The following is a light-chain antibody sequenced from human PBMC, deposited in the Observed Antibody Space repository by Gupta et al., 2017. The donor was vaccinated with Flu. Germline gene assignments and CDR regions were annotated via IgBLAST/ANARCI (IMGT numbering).Light chain of an antibody. J-gene: IGKJ2*01. V-gene: IGKV3-15*01. Sequence: ERATLSGRASQSVSSNLAWYQQKPGQAPRLLIYGASTRATGIPARFSGSGSGTEFTLTISSLQSEDFAVYYCQQYNNWPPNTFGQGTKLEIK. CDR1: QSVSSN. CDR2: GAS. CDR3: QQYNNWPPNT.